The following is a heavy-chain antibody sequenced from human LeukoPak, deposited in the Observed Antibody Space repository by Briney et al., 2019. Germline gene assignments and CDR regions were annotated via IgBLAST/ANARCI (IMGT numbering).Heavy chain of an antibody. CDR1: GGSFSGYY. D-gene: IGHD3-22*01. V-gene: IGHV4-34*01. CDR2: INHSGGT. Sequence: SETLSLTCAVYGGSFSGYYWSWIRQPPGKGLEWFGEINHSGGTNYNPSLKSRVTISVDTSKNHFSLKLSSVTAADTAVYYCARAYSYYDSSGVAFDIWGQGTVVTVSS. J-gene: IGHJ3*02. CDR3: ARAYSYYDSSGVAFDI.